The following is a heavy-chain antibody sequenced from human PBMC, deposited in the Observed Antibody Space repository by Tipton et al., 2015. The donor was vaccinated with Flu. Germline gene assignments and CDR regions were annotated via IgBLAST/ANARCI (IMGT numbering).Heavy chain of an antibody. CDR3: SRGGYGVAFDI. J-gene: IGHJ3*02. V-gene: IGHV4-38-2*02. CDR1: VYY. Sequence: VYYRGWIRQPPGKGLEWIGNIYHSGSTHYNPSLKSRVTISVDTSKNQFSLKLTSVSAADTAVYYCSRGGYGVAFDIWGQGTEVTVSS. D-gene: IGHD2-15*01. CDR2: IYHSGST.